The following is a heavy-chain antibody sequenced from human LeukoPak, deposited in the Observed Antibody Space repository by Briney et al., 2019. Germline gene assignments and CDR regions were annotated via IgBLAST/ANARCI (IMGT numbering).Heavy chain of an antibody. CDR2: ISGSGGST. J-gene: IGHJ6*03. CDR1: GFTFSSYA. V-gene: IGHV3-23*01. Sequence: PGGSLRLSCAASGFTFSSYAMSWVRQAPGKGLEWVSAISGSGGSTYYADSVKGRFTISRDNSKNTLYLQMNSLRAEDTAVYYCAKEGIVVVPAALSYYNYYMDVWGKGTTVTVSS. CDR3: AKEGIVVVPAALSYYNYYMDV. D-gene: IGHD2-2*01.